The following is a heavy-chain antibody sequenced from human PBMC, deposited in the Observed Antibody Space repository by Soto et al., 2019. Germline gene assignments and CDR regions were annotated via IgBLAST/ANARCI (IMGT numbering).Heavy chain of an antibody. D-gene: IGHD5-12*01. CDR2: VNTDGSST. V-gene: IGHV3-74*01. J-gene: IGHJ6*02. CDR1: GFTFSRYW. Sequence: GGSLRLSCEASGFTFSRYWMHWVRQAPGKGLVWVSRVNTDGSSTTYADSVEGRLTISRDNAKNTLFLQMNSLTAEDTAIYYCARMNSAYDSVYYYDYGLDVWGQGTTVTVSS. CDR3: ARMNSAYDSVYYYDYGLDV.